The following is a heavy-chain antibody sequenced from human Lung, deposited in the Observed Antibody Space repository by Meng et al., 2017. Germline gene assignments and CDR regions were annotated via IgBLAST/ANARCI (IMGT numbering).Heavy chain of an antibody. CDR2: IYYSGRT. CDR3: ARLYTNSWTDLDS. V-gene: IGHV4-31*03. D-gene: IGHD6-13*01. Sequence: VRLHEPGPGLVKPSQPLPLTCTVSGGSIRVSDYYWTWIRQHPGKGPEWIGYIYYSGRTDYKSSLKSRVTISLDTSKNQFSLNLRSVTAADTAMYYCARLYTNSWTDLDSWGQGTLVTVSS. J-gene: IGHJ4*02. CDR1: GGSIRVSDYY.